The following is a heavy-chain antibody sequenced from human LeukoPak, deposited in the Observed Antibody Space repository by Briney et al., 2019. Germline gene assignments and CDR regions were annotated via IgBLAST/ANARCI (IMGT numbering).Heavy chain of an antibody. CDR3: ARGRPYYDFWSGYYGFDY. Sequence: SETLSRTCAVYGGCFSGYYWGSICPPPRNGLAWIGVINHSGSTNYNPSLKSRVTISVDTSKNQFSLKLSSVTAADTAVYYCARGRPYYDFWSGYYGFDYWGQGTLVTVSS. J-gene: IGHJ4*02. D-gene: IGHD3-3*01. CDR2: INHSGST. CDR1: GGCFSGYY. V-gene: IGHV4-34*01.